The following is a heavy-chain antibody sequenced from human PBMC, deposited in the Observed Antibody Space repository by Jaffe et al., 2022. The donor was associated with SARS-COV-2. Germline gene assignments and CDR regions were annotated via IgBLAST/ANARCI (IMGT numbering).Heavy chain of an antibody. J-gene: IGHJ6*03. CDR2: IYYSGST. Sequence: QLQLQESGPGLVKPSETLSLTCTVSGGSISSSSYYWGWIRQPPGKGLEWIGSIYYSGSTYYNPSLKSRVTISVDTSKNQFSLKLSSVTAADTAVYYCARESPEYCSGGSCYYYMDVWGKGTTVTVSS. CDR1: GGSISSSSYY. D-gene: IGHD2-15*01. CDR3: ARESPEYCSGGSCYYYMDV. V-gene: IGHV4-39*02.